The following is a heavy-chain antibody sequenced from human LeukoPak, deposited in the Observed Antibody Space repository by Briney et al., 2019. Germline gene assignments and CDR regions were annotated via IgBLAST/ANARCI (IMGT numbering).Heavy chain of an antibody. CDR3: ATGPKALYADYDY. J-gene: IGHJ4*02. D-gene: IGHD4-17*01. Sequence: WETLSLTCTVSGGSVSSGRYYWGWMRQAPGKGLEWIGYIYYSGSTDYNPSRKSSVTISVDTSKNQFSLKLSSVTAAATAVYYCATGPKALYADYDYWGQGPLAPVSS. V-gene: IGHV4-61*01. CDR1: GGSVSSGRYY. CDR2: IYYSGST.